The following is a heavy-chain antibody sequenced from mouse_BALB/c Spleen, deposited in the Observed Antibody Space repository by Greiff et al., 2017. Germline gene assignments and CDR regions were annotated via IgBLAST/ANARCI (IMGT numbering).Heavy chain of an antibody. D-gene: IGHD2-3*01. J-gene: IGHJ2*01. CDR1: GYTFTSYY. CDR3: TRSRWLLDYFDY. Sequence: QVQLKESGAELVKPGASVKLSCKASGYTFTSYYMYWVKQRPGQGLEWIGEINPSNGGTNFNEKFKSKATLTVDKSSSTAYMQLSSLTSEDSAVYYCTRSRWLLDYFDYWGQGTTLTVSS. V-gene: IGHV1S81*02. CDR2: INPSNGGT.